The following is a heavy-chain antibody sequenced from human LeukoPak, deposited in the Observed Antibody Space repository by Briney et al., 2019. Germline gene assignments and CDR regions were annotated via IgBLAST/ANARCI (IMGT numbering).Heavy chain of an antibody. V-gene: IGHV4-59*01. D-gene: IGHD3-10*01. CDR1: GGSISSYY. CDR3: ARERQRSYYGSGFDP. J-gene: IGHJ5*02. Sequence: SETLSLTCTVYGGSISSYYWSWIRQPPGKGLEWVGYIYYSGSTNYNPSLKSRVTISVDTSKNQFSLKLSSVTAADTAVYYCARERQRSYYGSGFDPWGLGTLVTVSS. CDR2: IYYSGST.